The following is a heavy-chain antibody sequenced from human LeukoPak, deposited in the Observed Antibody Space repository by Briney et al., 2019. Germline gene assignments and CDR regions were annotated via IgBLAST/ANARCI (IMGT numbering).Heavy chain of an antibody. CDR1: SGSITSGGKS. CDR2: IYYNGDT. V-gene: IGHV4-61*08. J-gene: IGHJ5*02. D-gene: IGHD3-10*01. Sequence: SETLSLTCTVSSGSITSGGKSWSWIRQTPGKGLEWIGYIYYNGDTHYNPSLNSRLSMSVDTPKKQFSLNLRSVTAADTAVYYCVRGPYGSSISNWFDPWGQGLLVTVSS. CDR3: VRGPYGSSISNWFDP.